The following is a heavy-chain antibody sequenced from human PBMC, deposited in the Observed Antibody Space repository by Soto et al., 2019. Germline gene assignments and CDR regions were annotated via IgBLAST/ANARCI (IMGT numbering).Heavy chain of an antibody. V-gene: IGHV3-23*01. J-gene: IGHJ6*02. D-gene: IGHD3-3*01. CDR3: AKNLGYYDFWSGYYPPTINYYYYGMDV. Sequence: GGSLRLSCAASGFTFSDDYMSWIRQAPGKGLEWVSAISGSGGSTYYADSVKGRFTISRDNSKNTLYLQMNSLRAEDTAVYYCAKNLGYYDFWSGYYPPTINYYYYGMDVWGQGTTVTVSS. CDR1: GFTFSDDY. CDR2: ISGSGGST.